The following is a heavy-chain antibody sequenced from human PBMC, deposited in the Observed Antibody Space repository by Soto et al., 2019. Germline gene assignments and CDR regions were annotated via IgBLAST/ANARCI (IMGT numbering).Heavy chain of an antibody. CDR3: VLVDNFVTPTPQDV. V-gene: IGHV1-18*01. J-gene: IGHJ6*02. CDR1: GYIFVNYG. CDR2: ISPYTGNT. D-gene: IGHD3-16*02. Sequence: QVQLVQSGDEVKKPGASVKVSCKASGYIFVNYGIAWVRQAPGQGLEWMGWISPYTGNTHSATKVQGRLTMTTDTSTTTAYIDRGSLRSDDTAVYYCVLVDNFVTPTPQDVWGQGTTVTVSS.